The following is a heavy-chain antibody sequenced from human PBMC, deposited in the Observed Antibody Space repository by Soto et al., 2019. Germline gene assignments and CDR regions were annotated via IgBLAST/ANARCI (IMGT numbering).Heavy chain of an antibody. D-gene: IGHD1-7*01. CDR2: ISYDGNNK. J-gene: IGHJ4*02. V-gene: IGHV3-30*19. CDR3: ARDGVSSNEYTWNYGTYFDH. CDR1: GFTYTTYT. Sequence: QVQLVESGGGVVQPGRSLRLSCAASGFTYTTYTMHWVRQAPGKGLEWVAVISYDGNNKFYADSVKGRFTISRDSTKATLYLQMNSLRPDDTAMDYCARDGVSSNEYTWNYGTYFDHWGQGDLVTVSS.